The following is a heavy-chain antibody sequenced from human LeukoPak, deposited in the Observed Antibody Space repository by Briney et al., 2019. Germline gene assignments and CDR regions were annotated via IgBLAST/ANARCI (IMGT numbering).Heavy chain of an antibody. J-gene: IGHJ4*02. CDR1: GFSFSSSA. CDR3: AGASPDGIYDY. Sequence: PGGSLRLSCAASGFSFSSSAMHWVRQAPGKGLEYVSAITNNGGYTYYANSVKGRFTISRDNSKNTLYLQMGSLRTEDTAVYYCAGASPDGIYDYWGQGTLVTVSS. V-gene: IGHV3-64*01. CDR2: ITNNGGYT. D-gene: IGHD1-14*01.